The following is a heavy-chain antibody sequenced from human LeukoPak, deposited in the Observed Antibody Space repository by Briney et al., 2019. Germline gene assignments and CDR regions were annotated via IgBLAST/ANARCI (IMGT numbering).Heavy chain of an antibody. J-gene: IGHJ6*03. CDR2: ISSSSTTI. Sequence: GGSLRLSCAASGFTFSSHNMNWVRQAPGKGLEWVSYISSSSTTIYQADSVKGRFTISRDNAKNSLYLQMNSLRAEDTAVYYCARALSYCSSTSCSLFHYYYYMDAWGKGTTVTVSS. D-gene: IGHD2-2*01. CDR1: GFTFSSHN. CDR3: ARALSYCSSTSCSLFHYYYYMDA. V-gene: IGHV3-48*01.